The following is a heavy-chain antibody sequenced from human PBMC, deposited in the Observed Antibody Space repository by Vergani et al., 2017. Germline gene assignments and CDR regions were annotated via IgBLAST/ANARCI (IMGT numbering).Heavy chain of an antibody. V-gene: IGHV4-59*01. CDR1: GGSISSYY. J-gene: IGHJ5*02. CDR2: IYYSGST. D-gene: IGHD5-12*01. CDR3: ARESSGYDSAWFDP. Sequence: QVQLQESGPGLVKPSETLSLTCTVSGGSISSYYWSWIRQPPGKGLEWIGYIYYSGSTNYNPSLKSRVTISVDTSKNQFSLKLSSVTAADTAVYYCARESSGYDSAWFDPWGQGTLVTVSS.